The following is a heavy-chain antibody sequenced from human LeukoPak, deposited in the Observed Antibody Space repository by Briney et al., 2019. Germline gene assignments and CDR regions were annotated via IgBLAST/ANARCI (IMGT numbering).Heavy chain of an antibody. D-gene: IGHD1-26*01. Sequence: GGSLRLSCAASGFTFSSYEMNWVRQAPGKGLEWVSYISSSGSMIFYADSVKGRFTISRDNAKNSLYLQMSSLRAEDSAVYYCASMRGNYASFFDYWGQGTVVTVSS. V-gene: IGHV3-48*03. CDR3: ASMRGNYASFFDY. CDR1: GFTFSSYE. CDR2: ISSSGSMI. J-gene: IGHJ4*02.